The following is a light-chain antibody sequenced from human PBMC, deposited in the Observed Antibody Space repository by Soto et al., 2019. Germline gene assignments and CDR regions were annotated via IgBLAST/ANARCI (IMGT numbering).Light chain of an antibody. J-gene: IGKJ2*01. Sequence: EILLTQSPGTLSLSPGERATLSCRASQGVRNSYLAWYQQKPGQAPRLLIHGASGRATGIPDRFSGSGSGTDFTLTISRLEPEDFAVYYWQQYGSSPYTFGQGTKLEI. CDR1: QGVRNSY. CDR3: QQYGSSPYT. CDR2: GAS. V-gene: IGKV3-20*01.